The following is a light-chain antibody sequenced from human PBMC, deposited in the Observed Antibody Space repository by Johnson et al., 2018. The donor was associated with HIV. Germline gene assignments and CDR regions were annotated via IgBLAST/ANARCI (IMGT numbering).Light chain of an antibody. CDR2: ENN. V-gene: IGLV1-51*02. CDR1: TYNIGNNY. J-gene: IGLJ1*01. CDR3: GTWDSSLSAGV. Sequence: QSVLTQPPSVSAAPGQKVTISCSGSTYNIGNNYVSWYQQLPGTAPTLLIYENNKRPSGIPDRFSGSKSGTSATLGITGLQTGDEADYYCGTWDSSLSAGVFGTGTNVTVL.